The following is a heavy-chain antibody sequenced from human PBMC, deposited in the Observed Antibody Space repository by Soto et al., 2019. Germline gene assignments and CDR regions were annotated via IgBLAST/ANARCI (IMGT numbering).Heavy chain of an antibody. CDR1: GYTFIGYY. J-gene: IGHJ4*02. V-gene: IGHV1-2*02. D-gene: IGHD5-18*01. CDR2: INPNSGDI. CDR3: ARVHGTYSYGVDFDY. Sequence: GASVKVSCKASGYTFIGYYIHWVRQAPGQGLEWMGWINPNSGDIDYAQRFQGRVTMTRDTSTSTAYMELSRLRSDDTAVYYCARVHGTYSYGVDFDYWGQGTLVTVSS.